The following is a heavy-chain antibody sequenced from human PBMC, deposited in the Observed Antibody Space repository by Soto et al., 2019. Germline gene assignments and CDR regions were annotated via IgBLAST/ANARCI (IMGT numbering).Heavy chain of an antibody. J-gene: IGHJ4*02. CDR2: IKQDGSEK. V-gene: IGHV3-7*03. CDR1: GFTFSSYW. D-gene: IGHD3-22*01. Sequence: GGSLRLSCAASGFTFSSYWMSWVRQAPGKGLEWVANIKQDGSEKYYVDSVKGRFTISRDNAKNSLYLQMNSLRAEDTAVYYCARGTYYYDSSGINEFDYWGQGTLVTVSS. CDR3: ARGTYYYDSSGINEFDY.